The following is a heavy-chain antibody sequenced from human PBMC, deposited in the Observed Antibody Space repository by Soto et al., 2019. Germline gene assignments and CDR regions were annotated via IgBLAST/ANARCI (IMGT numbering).Heavy chain of an antibody. Sequence: PSQTLSLNCAITGYSVSSNSAGWSWVRQSPSRGLEWLGRTYYRSKWYYEYAVSVRGRITINPDTSKNQYSLQLNSVTPEDTAVYFCARGEQYSGRIFDYWGQGTLVTVSS. CDR2: TYYRSKWYY. V-gene: IGHV6-1*01. J-gene: IGHJ4*01. CDR3: ARGEQYSGRIFDY. CDR1: GYSVSSNSAG. D-gene: IGHD1-26*01.